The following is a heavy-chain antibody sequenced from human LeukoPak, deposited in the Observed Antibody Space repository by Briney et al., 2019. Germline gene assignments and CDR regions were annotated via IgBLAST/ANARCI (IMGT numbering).Heavy chain of an antibody. CDR1: GFTFSDYG. D-gene: IGHD6-19*01. J-gene: IGHJ4*02. V-gene: IGHV3-30*18. Sequence: GRSLRLSCAASGFTFSDYGMHWVRQAPGKGLEWVAVISYDGSTKYYADSVKGRFTISRDNSKNTLYLQMNSLRAEDTAVYYCAKDGQWLSYFDYWGQGTLVTVSS. CDR3: AKDGQWLSYFDY. CDR2: ISYDGSTK.